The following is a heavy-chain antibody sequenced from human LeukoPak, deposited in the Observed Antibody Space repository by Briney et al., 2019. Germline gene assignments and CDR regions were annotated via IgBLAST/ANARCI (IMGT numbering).Heavy chain of an antibody. CDR1: GFTFSSYS. CDR3: AHQVPPNDEYFDH. Sequence: PGGSLRLSCVASGFTFSSYSMRWVRQAPGEGLEWLSGISNTGRATDYADSIKGRFTISRDNSKNTVFLQMNSLRAEDTAEYFCAHQVPPNDEYFDHWGQGTLVTVSS. V-gene: IGHV3-23*01. CDR2: ISNTGRAT. J-gene: IGHJ1*01.